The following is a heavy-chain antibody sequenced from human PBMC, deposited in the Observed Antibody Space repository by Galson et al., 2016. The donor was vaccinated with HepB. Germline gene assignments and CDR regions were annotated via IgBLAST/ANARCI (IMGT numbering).Heavy chain of an antibody. CDR3: ARGRVIEEQQPKAHLQYYYYYYGMDV. CDR1: GYTFTTYD. CDR2: MSPNSGNT. J-gene: IGHJ6*02. Sequence: SVKVSCKASGYTFTTYDINWVRQATGQGLEWMGWMSPNSGNTGYAQKFQGRVTLTRNTSISTAYMELSSLRSEDPAWYYCARGRVIEEQQPKAHLQYYYYYYGMDVWGQGTTVTVSS. D-gene: IGHD2/OR15-2a*01. V-gene: IGHV1-8*01.